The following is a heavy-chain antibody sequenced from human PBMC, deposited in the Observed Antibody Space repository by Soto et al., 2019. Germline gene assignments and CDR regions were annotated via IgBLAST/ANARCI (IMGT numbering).Heavy chain of an antibody. CDR1: GYTFSSFD. Sequence: EVQLWESGGGLVQPGGSLRLSCAVSGYTFSSFDMSWVRQAPGKGLEWGSTISGSGGGTNYAASVKGRFTISRDISTYTVYLQMNSLRAEDTAVYYCAHRTGFDYWCQGALVTVSS. CDR2: ISGSGGGT. V-gene: IGHV3-23*01. CDR3: AHRTGFDY. J-gene: IGHJ4*02. D-gene: IGHD2-2*01.